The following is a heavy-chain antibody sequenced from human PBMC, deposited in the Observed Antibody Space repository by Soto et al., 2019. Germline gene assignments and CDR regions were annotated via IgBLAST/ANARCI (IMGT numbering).Heavy chain of an antibody. CDR3: ARGGSDFDY. Sequence: EVPLVESGGGLVQPGGSLRLSCAASGFTFTSYAMHWVRQAPGKGLEYVSAISSNGGSTYYANSVKGRFTISRDNSKNTLYLQMGSLRAEDMAVYYCARGGSDFDYWGQGTLVTVSS. CDR1: GFTFTSYA. J-gene: IGHJ4*02. CDR2: ISSNGGST. V-gene: IGHV3-64*01. D-gene: IGHD1-26*01.